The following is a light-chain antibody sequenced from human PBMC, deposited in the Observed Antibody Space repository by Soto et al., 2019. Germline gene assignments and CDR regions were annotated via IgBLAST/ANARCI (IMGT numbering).Light chain of an antibody. CDR2: LGS. V-gene: IGKV2-28*01. J-gene: IGKJ4*01. CDR1: QSLLHSNGYNY. Sequence: DIVMTQSPLSLPVTPGEPASISCRSSQSLLHSNGYNYLDWYLQRPGQSPQLLIYLGSNRASGVPDRISGSGASTDFTLKISRVEAEDVGVYYCMQALQPLTFCGGTKVEIK. CDR3: MQALQPLT.